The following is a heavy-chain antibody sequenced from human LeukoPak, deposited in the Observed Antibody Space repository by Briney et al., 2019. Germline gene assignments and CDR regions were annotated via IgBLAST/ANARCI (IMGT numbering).Heavy chain of an antibody. D-gene: IGHD3-22*01. CDR3: ARDRFAGSGYFDY. CDR1: GYTFSSYS. Sequence: GGSLRLSCAASGYTFSSYSMNWVRQAPGKGREWVSYISSSGSTTYYADSVKGRFTISRDNAKNSLYLQMNSLRDEDTAVYYCARDRFAGSGYFDYWGQGSLVTVSS. J-gene: IGHJ4*02. V-gene: IGHV3-48*02. CDR2: ISSSGSTT.